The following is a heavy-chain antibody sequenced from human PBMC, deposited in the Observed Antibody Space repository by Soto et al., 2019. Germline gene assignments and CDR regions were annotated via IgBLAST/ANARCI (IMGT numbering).Heavy chain of an antibody. Sequence: QVQLQESGPGLVKPSQTLSLTCTVSGGSISSGGYYWSWIRQHPGKGLEWIGYIYYSGSTYYNPSLKSRVTISVDTSKNQFALQLSSVTAADTAVYYCARGDCSGGSCYFGGSWFDPWGQGTLVTVSS. CDR3: ARGDCSGGSCYFGGSWFDP. CDR2: IYYSGST. J-gene: IGHJ5*02. V-gene: IGHV4-31*03. CDR1: GGSISSGGYY. D-gene: IGHD2-15*01.